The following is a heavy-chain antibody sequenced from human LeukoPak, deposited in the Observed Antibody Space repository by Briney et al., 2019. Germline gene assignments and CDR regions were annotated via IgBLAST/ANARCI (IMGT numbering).Heavy chain of an antibody. CDR1: ESTFSTYS. CDR2: IKEDGSKK. Sequence: GGSLRLSCEASESTFSTYSMSWVRQAPGKGLEWVAYIKEDGSKKYYVDPVKGRFTISGDNAKDSPYLQLNSLRAEDTAVYYCAKGRVYGGNVRLVDYWGQGTLVTVSS. CDR3: AKGRVYGGNVRLVDY. D-gene: IGHD4-23*01. J-gene: IGHJ4*02. V-gene: IGHV3-7*03.